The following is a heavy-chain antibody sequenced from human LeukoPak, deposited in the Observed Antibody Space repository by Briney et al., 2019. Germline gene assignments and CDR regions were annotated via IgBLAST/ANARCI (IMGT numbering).Heavy chain of an antibody. CDR1: GFTFSSYG. V-gene: IGHV3-48*04. CDR2: ISSSGSTI. D-gene: IGHD4-11*01. J-gene: IGHJ4*02. Sequence: GGSLRLSCAASGFTFSSYGMHWVRQAPGKGLEWVSYISSSGSTIYYADSVKGRFTISRDNAKNSLYLQMNSLRAEDTAVYYCASPDYSNYAFDYWGQGTLVTVSS. CDR3: ASPDYSNYAFDY.